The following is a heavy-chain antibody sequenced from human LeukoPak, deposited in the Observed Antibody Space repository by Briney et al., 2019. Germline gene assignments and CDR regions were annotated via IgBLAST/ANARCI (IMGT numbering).Heavy chain of an antibody. CDR1: GFTFSDYY. CDR2: ISSSGSTI. CDR3: AREIAAAGPGWFDP. V-gene: IGHV3-11*01. J-gene: IGHJ5*02. D-gene: IGHD6-13*01. Sequence: PGGSLRLSCAASGFTFSDYYMSWIRQAPGKGLEWVSYISSSGSTIYYADSVKGRFTISRDNAKNSLYLQMNSLRAEDTAAYYCAREIAAAGPGWFDPWGQGTLVTVSS.